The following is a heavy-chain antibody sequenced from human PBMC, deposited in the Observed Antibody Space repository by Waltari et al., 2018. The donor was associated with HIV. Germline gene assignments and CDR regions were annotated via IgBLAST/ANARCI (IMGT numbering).Heavy chain of an antibody. V-gene: IGHV3-53*01. CDR2: IYPADTT. Sequence: EVLLAESGGRLIQPGGSLGLSCPASNFSISAGHVTWLRQAPGGSLDWAPFIYPADTTPYADSVRGRFTISRAKSRTTVLLLMNSLFVDDTATYFGATGVRYYGPWGQGTRVTVSS. CDR3: ATGVRYYGP. D-gene: IGHD3-22*01. CDR1: NFSISAGH. J-gene: IGHJ5*02.